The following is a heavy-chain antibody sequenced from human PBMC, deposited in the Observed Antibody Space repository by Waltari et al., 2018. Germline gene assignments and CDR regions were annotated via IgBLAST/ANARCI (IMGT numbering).Heavy chain of an antibody. CDR3: ASPAGYYYDSSGYPFDY. J-gene: IGHJ4*02. CDR1: GGSISSSSYY. CDR2: IYYSGGT. D-gene: IGHD3-22*01. V-gene: IGHV4-39*07. Sequence: QLQLQESGPGLVKPSETLSLTCTVSGGSISSSSYYWGWIRQPPGKGLEWIGSIYYSGGTYYNPSLKSRVTISVETSKNQFSLKLSSVTAADTAVYYCASPAGYYYDSSGYPFDYWGQGTLVTVSS.